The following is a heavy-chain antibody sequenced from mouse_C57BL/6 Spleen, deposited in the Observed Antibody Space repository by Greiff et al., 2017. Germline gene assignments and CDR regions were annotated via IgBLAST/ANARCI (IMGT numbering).Heavy chain of an antibody. CDR3: ASRPYYGSSPWYFDV. Sequence: ESGPGLVKPSQSLSLTCSVTGYSITSGYYWNWIRQFPGNKLEWMGYISYDGSNNYNPSLKNRISITRDTSKNQFFLKLNSVTTEDTATYSCASRPYYGSSPWYFDVWGTGTTVTVSS. V-gene: IGHV3-6*01. J-gene: IGHJ1*03. CDR2: ISYDGSN. D-gene: IGHD1-1*01. CDR1: GYSITSGYY.